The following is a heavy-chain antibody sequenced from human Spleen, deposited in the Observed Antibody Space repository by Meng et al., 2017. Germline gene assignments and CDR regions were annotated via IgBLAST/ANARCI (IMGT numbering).Heavy chain of an antibody. CDR3: ARGYRSKWWYFDY. Sequence: QGQVQESGPGQVKPSGTLSLTCTVSGVSITNNNWWNWVRQPPGKGLEWIGEVYHDGSTDYNPSLKSRVTISVDRSNNQFSLRLTSVTAADTAIYYCARGYRSKWWYFDYWGHGTLVTVSS. CDR2: VYHDGST. V-gene: IGHV4-4*02. J-gene: IGHJ4*01. D-gene: IGHD2-15*01. CDR1: GVSITNNNW.